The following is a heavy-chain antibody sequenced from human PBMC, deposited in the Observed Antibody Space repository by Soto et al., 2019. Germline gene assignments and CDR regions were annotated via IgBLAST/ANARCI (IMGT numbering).Heavy chain of an antibody. D-gene: IGHD6-6*01. Sequence: LRLSCAASGFTFDDYAMHWVRQAPGKGLEWVSGISWNSGSIGYADSVKGRFTISRDNAKNSLYLQMNSLRAEDTALYYCAKAGDSSSSGMSGGMDVWGQGTTVTVSS. CDR3: AKAGDSSSSGMSGGMDV. V-gene: IGHV3-9*01. CDR2: ISWNSGSI. CDR1: GFTFDDYA. J-gene: IGHJ6*02.